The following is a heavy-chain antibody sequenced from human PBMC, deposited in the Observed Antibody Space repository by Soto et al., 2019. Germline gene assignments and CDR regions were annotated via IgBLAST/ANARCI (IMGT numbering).Heavy chain of an antibody. V-gene: IGHV3-30-3*01. D-gene: IGHD3-3*01. CDR3: ARAPYDFWSSYYYGMDV. CDR1: CFPFRNFS. J-gene: IGHJ6*02. CDR2: PSYDGSNK. Sequence: GGSLTLSCAGSCFPFRNFSMSWVPPAASKGLEWVAPPSYDGSNKFYPDSVKGRLIISGDNSNNTPDLKTKTLRAEYTAVYYCARAPYDFWSSYYYGMDVWGQGSTVTVAS.